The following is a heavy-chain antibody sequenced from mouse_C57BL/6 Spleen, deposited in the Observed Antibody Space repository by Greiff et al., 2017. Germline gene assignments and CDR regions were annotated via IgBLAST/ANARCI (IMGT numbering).Heavy chain of an antibody. CDR1: GYTFTDYY. CDR2: IYPGSGNT. CDR3: ARYGYDVGFDY. D-gene: IGHD2-2*01. J-gene: IGHJ2*01. Sequence: QVQLQQSGAELVRPGSSVKLSCKASGYTFTDYYINWVKQRPGQGLEWIARIYPGSGNTYYNEKFKGKATLTADKSSSTAYMQLSSLTSEDSAVYFCARYGYDVGFDYWGQGTTLSVSS. V-gene: IGHV1-76*01.